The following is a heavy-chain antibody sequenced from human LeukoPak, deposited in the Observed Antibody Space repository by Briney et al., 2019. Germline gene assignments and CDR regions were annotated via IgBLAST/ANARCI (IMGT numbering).Heavy chain of an antibody. J-gene: IGHJ4*02. CDR1: GFNFHNFA. CDR2: ISNDERNK. V-gene: IGHV3-30*04. Sequence: GGSLRLSCEASGFNFHNFAMHLVRPAPGKGQELLAVISNDERNKYYTDSVKGRFTISRDNSKNTVYLQMNSLRPEDTAIYYCARPSPPGDGYNPCDYWGPGALVIVSS. D-gene: IGHD5-24*01. CDR3: ARPSPPGDGYNPCDY.